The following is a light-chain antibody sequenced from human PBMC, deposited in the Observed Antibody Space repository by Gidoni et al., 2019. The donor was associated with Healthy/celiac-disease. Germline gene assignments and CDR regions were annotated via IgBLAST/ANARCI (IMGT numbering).Light chain of an antibody. CDR2: GAS. V-gene: IGKV3-20*01. J-gene: IGKJ4*01. Sequence: EIVLTQSPGTLSLSPGERATLSCRASQSVSSSYLAWYQQNPGQAPRRLIYGASSRATGIPDRFSGSGSVTDFTLTISRLEPEDFAVYYCQQYGSSPLTFGGGTKVEIK. CDR1: QSVSSSY. CDR3: QQYGSSPLT.